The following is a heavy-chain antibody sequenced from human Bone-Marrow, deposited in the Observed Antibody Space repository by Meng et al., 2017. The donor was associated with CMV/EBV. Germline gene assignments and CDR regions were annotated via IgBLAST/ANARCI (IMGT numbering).Heavy chain of an antibody. CDR1: GYTFTGYY. D-gene: IGHD2-15*01. CDR2: INPNSGGT. V-gene: IGHV1-2*02. CDR3: ASFGGGSPYQEYYGMDV. J-gene: IGHJ6*02. Sequence: ASVKVSCKASGYTFTGYYMHWVRQAPGQGLEWMGWINPNSGGTNYAQKFQGRVTMTRDTSISTAYMELSRLRSDDTAVYYCASFGGGSPYQEYYGMDVWGQGTTVTVSS.